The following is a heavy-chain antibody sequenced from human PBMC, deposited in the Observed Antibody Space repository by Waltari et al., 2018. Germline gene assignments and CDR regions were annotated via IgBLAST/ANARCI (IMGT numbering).Heavy chain of an antibody. CDR2: NVVGSGNT. Sequence: QMQLVQSGPEVKKPGTSVKVSCKASGFTFTSSAVQWVRQARGQRLEGIGWNVVGSGNTNYEKKFQERVTITRDMSTSTAYMELSSLRSEDTAVYYCAADGGSGEDFDYWGQGTLVTVSS. CDR1: GFTFTSSA. V-gene: IGHV1-58*01. CDR3: AADGGSGEDFDY. J-gene: IGHJ4*02. D-gene: IGHD3-3*01.